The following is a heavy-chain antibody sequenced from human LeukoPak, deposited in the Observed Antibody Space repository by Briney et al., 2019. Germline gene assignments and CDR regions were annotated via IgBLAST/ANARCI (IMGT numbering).Heavy chain of an antibody. D-gene: IGHD4-23*01. V-gene: IGHV1-2*02. CDR1: GYTFTAYY. J-gene: IGHJ4*02. CDR2: INPNSGGT. Sequence: ASVKVSCKASGYTFTAYYMHWVRQAPGQGLEWMGWINPNSGGTNYAQKFQGRVTMTRDTSISTAYMELSRLRSNDTAMYYCAREGDYDGFDYWGQGTLVTVSS. CDR3: AREGDYDGFDY.